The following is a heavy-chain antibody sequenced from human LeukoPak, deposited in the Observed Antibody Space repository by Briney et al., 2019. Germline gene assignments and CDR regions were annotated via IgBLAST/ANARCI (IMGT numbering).Heavy chain of an antibody. Sequence: GRSLRLSCAASGFTFSSYAMHWVRQAPGKGLEWVAVISYDGSNKYYADSVKGRFTISRDNSKNTLYLQMNSLRAEDTAVYYCAREHNTYYGFWSGYSYGMDVWGQGTTVTVSS. J-gene: IGHJ6*02. V-gene: IGHV3-30-3*01. CDR1: GFTFSSYA. CDR3: AREHNTYYGFWSGYSYGMDV. D-gene: IGHD3-3*01. CDR2: ISYDGSNK.